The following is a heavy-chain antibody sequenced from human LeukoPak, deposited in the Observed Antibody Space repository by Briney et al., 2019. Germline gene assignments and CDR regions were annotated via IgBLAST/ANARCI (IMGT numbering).Heavy chain of an antibody. Sequence: SVKVSCKASGGTFSSYAISWVRQAPGQGLEWMGRIIPIFGTANYAQKFQGRVTITTDESTSTAYMELSSLRSEDTAVYYCARVTRGGDQPSFDYWGQGTLVTVSS. CDR3: ARVTRGGDQPSFDY. D-gene: IGHD2-21*02. CDR1: GGTFSSYA. V-gene: IGHV1-69*05. CDR2: IIPIFGTA. J-gene: IGHJ4*02.